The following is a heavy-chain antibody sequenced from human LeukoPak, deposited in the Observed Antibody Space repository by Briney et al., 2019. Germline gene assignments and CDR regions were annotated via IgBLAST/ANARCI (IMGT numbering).Heavy chain of an antibody. CDR3: ARHAKAYGSSCDY. V-gene: IGHV5-10-1*01. Sequence: GESLRISCKGSGYSFTTYWISWVRQMPGKGLEWMGRIDPSDSYTNYSPSFQGHVTISADKSFSTAYLQWTSLKASDTAMYYCARHAKAYGSSCDYWGQGTLVTVSA. D-gene: IGHD6-13*01. J-gene: IGHJ4*02. CDR2: IDPSDSYT. CDR1: GYSFTTYW.